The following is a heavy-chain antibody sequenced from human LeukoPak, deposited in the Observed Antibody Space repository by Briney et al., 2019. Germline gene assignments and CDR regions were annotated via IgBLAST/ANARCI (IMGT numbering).Heavy chain of an antibody. CDR1: GGSITSSSYS. D-gene: IGHD3-3*01. V-gene: IGHV4-39*07. Sequence: SETLSLTRTVSGGSITSSSYSWGWIRQPPEKGLEYIGNIYYSGSTYYNPSLKSRVTISVDTSKNQFFLKLSSVTAADTALYYCARDFWSGRNWFDPWGQGTLVTVSS. CDR2: IYYSGST. CDR3: ARDFWSGRNWFDP. J-gene: IGHJ5*02.